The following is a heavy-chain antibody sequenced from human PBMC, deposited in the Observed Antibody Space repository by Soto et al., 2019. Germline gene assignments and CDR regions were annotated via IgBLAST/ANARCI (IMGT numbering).Heavy chain of an antibody. Sequence: PGGSLRLSCAASGFTFSSYAMSWVRQAPGKGLEWVSAISGSGGSTYYADSVKGRFTISRDNSKNTLYLQMNSLRAEDTAVYYCAKVRASYLSASYFYYGLDVWGQGTTVTVSS. J-gene: IGHJ6*02. D-gene: IGHD3-10*01. CDR2: ISGSGGST. CDR3: AKVRASYLSASYFYYGLDV. CDR1: GFTFSSYA. V-gene: IGHV3-23*01.